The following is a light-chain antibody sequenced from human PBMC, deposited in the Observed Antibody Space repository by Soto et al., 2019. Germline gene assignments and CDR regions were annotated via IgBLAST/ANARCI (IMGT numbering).Light chain of an antibody. CDR3: EAWDDSLNGVV. V-gene: IGLV1-36*01. Sequence: QSVLTQPPSVSGAPRQRVTISCSGGSSNIANNAISWYQQLPGKAPRIIIYNDDELPSGVSDRFSGSKSGTSATLGISGLQSEDEDDYYCEAWDDSLNGVVFGGGTKVTVL. J-gene: IGLJ2*01. CDR2: NDD. CDR1: SSNIANNA.